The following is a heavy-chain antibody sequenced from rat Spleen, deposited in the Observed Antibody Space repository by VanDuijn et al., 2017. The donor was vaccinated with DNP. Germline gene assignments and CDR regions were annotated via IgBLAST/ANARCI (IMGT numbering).Heavy chain of an antibody. J-gene: IGHJ2*01. V-gene: IGHV3-1*01. CDR3: VRWVRALDY. D-gene: IGHD4-1*01. CDR1: GYSITSSY. CDR2: ISYSGST. Sequence: EVQLQESGPGLLKPSQSLSLTCSVTGYSITSSYRWNWIRKFPGNKMEWIGHISYSGSTSYNPSLKSRISITRDTSKNQFFLQLNSVTTEDTATYYCVRWVRALDYWGQGVMVTVSS.